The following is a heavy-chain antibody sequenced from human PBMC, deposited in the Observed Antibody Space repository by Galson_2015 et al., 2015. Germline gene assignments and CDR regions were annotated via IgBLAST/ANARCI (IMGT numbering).Heavy chain of an antibody. D-gene: IGHD2-21*02. CDR3: ARDRAYCGGDCYPYY. J-gene: IGHJ4*02. Sequence: SGGTFSSYAISWVRQAPGQGLEWMGGIIPIFGTANYAQKFQGRVTITADESTSTAYMELSSLRSEDTAVYYCARDRAYCGGDCYPYYWGQGTLVTVSS. CDR2: IIPIFGTA. CDR1: GGTFSSYA. V-gene: IGHV1-69*01.